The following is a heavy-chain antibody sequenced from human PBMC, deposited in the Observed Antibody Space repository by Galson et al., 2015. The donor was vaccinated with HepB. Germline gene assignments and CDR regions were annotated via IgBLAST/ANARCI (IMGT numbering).Heavy chain of an antibody. CDR3: AKSRWAVADLFDY. Sequence: SLRLSCAASGFTFSSYAMSWVRQAPGKGLECVSTISGRGGNTYYADSVKGRFTISRDDSKNSLYLQMNSLKAEDTALYYCAKSRWAVADLFDYWCQGTQVTVSS. D-gene: IGHD6-19*01. J-gene: IGHJ4*02. CDR2: ISGRGGNT. V-gene: IGHV3-23*01. CDR1: GFTFSSYA.